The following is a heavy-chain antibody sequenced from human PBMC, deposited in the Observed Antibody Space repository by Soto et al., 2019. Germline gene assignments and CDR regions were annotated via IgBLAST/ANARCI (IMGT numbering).Heavy chain of an antibody. Sequence: SETLSLTCTVSGGSIRGYYWTGIRQTPGKGLEWIGEINYSGSTNYNPSLKSRVTISVDTSKNQFSLHLSSVTPEDTAIYYCTKQKGDSRTYNGLDVWGQGTTVTVSS. V-gene: IGHV4-34*01. CDR3: TKQKGDSRTYNGLDV. J-gene: IGHJ6*02. D-gene: IGHD2-21*02. CDR2: INYSGST. CDR1: GGSIRGYY.